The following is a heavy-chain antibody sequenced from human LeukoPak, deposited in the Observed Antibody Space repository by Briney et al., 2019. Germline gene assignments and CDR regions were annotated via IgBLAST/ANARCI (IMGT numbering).Heavy chain of an antibody. J-gene: IGHJ4*02. D-gene: IGHD1-1*01. CDR3: ARVGDWNDLVY. Sequence: SGTPSLTSAVSGDSICTSTGWNWVRQPPGKGLEWIGEIYHNGNTNRNPSLKSRVTISVDKTKNQFSLKLSSVTAADTAVYYCARVGDWNDLVYWGQGTLVTVSS. CDR2: IYHNGNT. CDR1: GDSICTSTG. V-gene: IGHV4-4*02.